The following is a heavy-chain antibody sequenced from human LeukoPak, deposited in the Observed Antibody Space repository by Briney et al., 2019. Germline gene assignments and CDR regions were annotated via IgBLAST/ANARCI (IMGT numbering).Heavy chain of an antibody. CDR1: GYTFNSYG. Sequence: ASVKVSCKASGYTFNSYGISWVRQAPGQGLEWMGWVNVYNGNTNYAQKFQGRVTVTADTSTNTAYMELKSLRSDDTAVYYCARPQGSAIIRGYYYGMDVWGQGTTVTVSS. D-gene: IGHD2-2*01. CDR2: VNVYNGNT. J-gene: IGHJ6*02. V-gene: IGHV1-18*01. CDR3: ARPQGSAIIRGYYYGMDV.